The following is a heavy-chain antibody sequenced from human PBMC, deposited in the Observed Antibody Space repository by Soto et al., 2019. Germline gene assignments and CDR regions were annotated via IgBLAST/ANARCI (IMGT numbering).Heavy chain of an antibody. Sequence: GGSLRLSCAASGFTFSSYAMSWVRQAPGKGLEWVSAISGSGGSTYYADSVKGRFTISRDNSKNTLYLQMNSLRAEDTAVYYCARPYDSSGYYYDYWGQGTLVTVSS. CDR1: GFTFSSYA. D-gene: IGHD3-22*01. J-gene: IGHJ4*02. CDR3: ARPYDSSGYYYDY. V-gene: IGHV3-23*01. CDR2: ISGSGGST.